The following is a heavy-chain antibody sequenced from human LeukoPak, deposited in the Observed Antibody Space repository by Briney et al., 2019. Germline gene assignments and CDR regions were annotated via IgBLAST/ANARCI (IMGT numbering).Heavy chain of an antibody. CDR2: ISGSGGNT. D-gene: IGHD3-10*01. J-gene: IGHJ4*02. Sequence: GGSLRLSCAASGFTFSSYAMSWVRQAPGKGLEWVSAISGSGGNTYYADSVKGRFTISRDNSKNTLYLQMNSLRAEDTALYYCARRVVRGAIDYWGQGTLVTVSS. V-gene: IGHV3-23*01. CDR3: ARRVVRGAIDY. CDR1: GFTFSSYA.